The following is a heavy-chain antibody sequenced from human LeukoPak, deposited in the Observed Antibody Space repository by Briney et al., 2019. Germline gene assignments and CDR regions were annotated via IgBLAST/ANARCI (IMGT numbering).Heavy chain of an antibody. CDR2: IFYTGSA. D-gene: IGHD6-13*01. CDR1: GGSISSSGYY. J-gene: IGHJ4*02. V-gene: IGHV4-39*01. Sequence: SETLSLTCTVSGGSISSSGYYWGWVRQPPGKGLEWIGNIFYTGSAFYNPSLESRVTMSVDTSKNQFSLKLSSVIAADTAVYYCARIVVAGTVDFWGQGTLVTVSS. CDR3: ARIVVAGTVDF.